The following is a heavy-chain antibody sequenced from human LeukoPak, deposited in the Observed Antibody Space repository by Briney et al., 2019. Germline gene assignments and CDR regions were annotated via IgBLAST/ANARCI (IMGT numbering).Heavy chain of an antibody. Sequence: PSETLSLTCTVSGGSIRSYSWSWVRQPPGKGLQCIGYVYYTGTTSYNPSLKSRVTISVDTSKGQFSLSVSSVTAADTAVYYCARRHESSRLYGDYGYYCYGLDVWGQGTTVTVSS. CDR3: ARRHESSRLYGDYGYYCYGLDV. D-gene: IGHD4-17*01. CDR2: VYYTGTT. V-gene: IGHV4-59*01. CDR1: GGSIRSYS. J-gene: IGHJ6*02.